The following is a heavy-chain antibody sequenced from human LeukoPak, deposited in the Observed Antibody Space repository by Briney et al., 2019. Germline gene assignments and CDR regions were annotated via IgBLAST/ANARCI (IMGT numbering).Heavy chain of an antibody. J-gene: IGHJ4*02. V-gene: IGHV3-48*03. Sequence: GGSLRLSCAASGFTFSSFEMNWVRQAPGKGLEWVSCNSSSGSNIYYADSVKGRFSISRDNAKNSLYLQMNSLRDEDTAVYYCARGGLYDYVWGSYRRQSFDYWGQGTLVTVSS. CDR3: ARGGLYDYVWGSYRRQSFDY. CDR1: GFTFSSFE. D-gene: IGHD3-16*02. CDR2: NSSSGSNI.